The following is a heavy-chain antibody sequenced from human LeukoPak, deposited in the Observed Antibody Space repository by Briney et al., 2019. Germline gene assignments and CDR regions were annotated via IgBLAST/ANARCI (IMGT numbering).Heavy chain of an antibody. CDR3: ARTLSDSSPVAT. CDR2: MYHSGNT. J-gene: IGHJ4*02. Sequence: SETLSLTCNVSGYSLSSGFYWGWIRQPPGKGLELIVSMYHSGNTIYNPSLKSRVTISIDTSKNHYSLKLRSVTAADTAVYYCARTLSDSSPVATWGQGTLVTVSS. CDR1: GYSLSSGFY. D-gene: IGHD3-22*01. V-gene: IGHV4-38-2*02.